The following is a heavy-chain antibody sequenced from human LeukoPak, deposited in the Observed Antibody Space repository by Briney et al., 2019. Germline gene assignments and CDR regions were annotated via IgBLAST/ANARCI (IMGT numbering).Heavy chain of an antibody. V-gene: IGHV1-3*03. J-gene: IGHJ4*02. CDR2: INAGTGDT. Sequence: GASVKVSCKASGYALTNYAIHWVRQAPGQRLEWMGWINAGTGDTKYSQAFQGIVTMTRDMSTSTVYMELSSLRSEDTAVYYCARDGGVAARPSVGDEDKYFDYWGQGTLVTVSS. D-gene: IGHD6-6*01. CDR1: GYALTNYA. CDR3: ARDGGVAARPSVGDEDKYFDY.